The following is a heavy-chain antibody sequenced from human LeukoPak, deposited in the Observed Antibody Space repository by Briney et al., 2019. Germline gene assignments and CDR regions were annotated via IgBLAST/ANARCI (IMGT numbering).Heavy chain of an antibody. CDR1: GFTFSSYW. V-gene: IGHV3-74*01. CDR3: AGDRGISYGMDV. CDR2: INSDGSST. Sequence: GGSLRLSCAASGFTFSSYWMHWVRQAPRKGLVWVSRINSDGSSTSYADSVKGRFTISRDNAKNTLYLQMNSLRAEDTAVYYCAGDRGISYGMDVWGQGTTVTVSS. J-gene: IGHJ6*02. D-gene: IGHD2-15*01.